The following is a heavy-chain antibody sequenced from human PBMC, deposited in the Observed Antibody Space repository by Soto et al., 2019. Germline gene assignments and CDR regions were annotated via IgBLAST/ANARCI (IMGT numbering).Heavy chain of an antibody. Sequence: EVQLVESGGGLVQPGGSLRLSCAASGFTFSSYSMNWVRQAPGKGLEWVSYISSSSSTIYYADSVKGRFTISRDNAKNSLYLQMNSLRAEDTAVYYCARDWKCFTIFGVATRTFDIWGQGTMVTVSS. CDR2: ISSSSSTI. D-gene: IGHD3-3*01. V-gene: IGHV3-48*01. CDR3: ARDWKCFTIFGVATRTFDI. CDR1: GFTFSSYS. J-gene: IGHJ3*02.